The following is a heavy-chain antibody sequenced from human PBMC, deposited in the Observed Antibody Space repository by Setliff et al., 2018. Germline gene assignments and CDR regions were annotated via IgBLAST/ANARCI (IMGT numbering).Heavy chain of an antibody. V-gene: IGHV4-34*12. CDR3: ARDLGHGGDSDY. Sequence: TSETLSLTCAVYGGSFSGYYWSWIRQPPGKRLEWIGEIIHSGSTNYNPSLKSRVTISMDTSKNQFSLKVSSVTAADTAVYYCARDLGHGGDSDYWGQGILVTVSS. CDR1: GGSFSGYY. D-gene: IGHD2-21*02. CDR2: IIHSGST. J-gene: IGHJ4*02.